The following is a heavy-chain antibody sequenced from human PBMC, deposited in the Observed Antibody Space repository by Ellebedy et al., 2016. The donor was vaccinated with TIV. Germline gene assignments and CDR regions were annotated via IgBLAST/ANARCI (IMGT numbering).Heavy chain of an antibody. J-gene: IGHJ4*02. CDR2: INHSGST. Sequence: SETLSLXXTVSGGSISSGGYYWSWIRQPPGKGLEWIGEINHSGSTNYNPSLKSRVTISVNTSKNQFSLKLSSVTAADTAVYYCARVHSSSSDYWGQGTLVTVSS. D-gene: IGHD3-22*01. CDR3: ARVHSSSSDY. V-gene: IGHV4-39*07. CDR1: GGSISSGGYY.